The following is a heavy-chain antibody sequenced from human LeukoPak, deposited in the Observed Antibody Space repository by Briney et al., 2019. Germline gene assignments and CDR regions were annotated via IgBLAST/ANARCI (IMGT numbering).Heavy chain of an antibody. CDR1: GFTFSSYA. CDR2: ISGGDGST. V-gene: IGHV3-23*01. Sequence: GESLRLSCAASGFTSGFTFSSYAMSWVRQAPGKGLEWVSGISGGDGSTYYADSVKGRFTISRDNSKNTLYLQMNSLRAGDTAVYYCTRGIAAAGTAQSAIFNYYYYGMDVWGQGTTVTVSS. CDR3: TRGIAAAGTAQSAIFNYYYYGMDV. D-gene: IGHD6-13*01. J-gene: IGHJ6*02.